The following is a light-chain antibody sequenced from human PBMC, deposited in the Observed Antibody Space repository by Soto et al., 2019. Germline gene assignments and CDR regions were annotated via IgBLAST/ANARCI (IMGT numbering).Light chain of an antibody. CDR2: KTN. CDR1: STNIGINY. CDR3: VSWDDSLNVYI. V-gene: IGLV1-47*01. Sequence: QSVLTQPPSASGTPGQGVTISCSGSSTNIGINYIYWYQQFPGTAPKLLIYKTNQRPSGVPDRFFGSKSGTSASLAISGLRSEDEADYYCVSWDDSLNVYIFGSGTKVTV. J-gene: IGLJ1*01.